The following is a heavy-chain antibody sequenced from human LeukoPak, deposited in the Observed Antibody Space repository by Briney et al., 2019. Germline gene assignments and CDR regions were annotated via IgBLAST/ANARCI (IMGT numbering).Heavy chain of an antibody. V-gene: IGHV7-4-1*02. Sequence: GASVKVSCKASGYTFTTYGISWVRQAPGQGLEWMGWINTNTGNPTYAQGFTGRFVFSLDTSVSTAYLQISSLKAEDTAVYYCAREKGSSGWDDWGQGTLVTVSS. CDR2: INTNTGNP. D-gene: IGHD6-19*01. CDR1: GYTFTTYG. CDR3: AREKGSSGWDD. J-gene: IGHJ4*02.